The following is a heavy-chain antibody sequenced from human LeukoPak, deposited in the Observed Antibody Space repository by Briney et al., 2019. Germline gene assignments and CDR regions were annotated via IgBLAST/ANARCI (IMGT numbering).Heavy chain of an antibody. Sequence: SETLSLTCTVSGDSISSSSYYWGWIRQPPGKGLEWIGSIYYSGSTYYNPSLKSRVTISIDTSKDQFSLKLSSVTAADTAVYYCARQKNSSGWLYFDCWGQGTLVTVSS. D-gene: IGHD6-19*01. CDR3: ARQKNSSGWLYFDC. CDR1: GDSISSSSYY. J-gene: IGHJ4*02. CDR2: IYYSGST. V-gene: IGHV4-39*01.